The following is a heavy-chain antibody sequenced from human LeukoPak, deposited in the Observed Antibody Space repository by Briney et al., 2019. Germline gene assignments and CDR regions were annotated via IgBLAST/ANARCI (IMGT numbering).Heavy chain of an antibody. CDR3: AKGEEDYLWGSSDY. J-gene: IGHJ4*02. Sequence: GGSLRLSCAASGFTFSNFAMSWVRQAPGKGLEWVSAISGSGGNTYYADSVKGRFTISRDNSKNTLYLQMNSLRAEDTAVYYCAKGEEDYLWGSSDYWGQGTLVTVSS. V-gene: IGHV3-23*01. D-gene: IGHD3-16*01. CDR1: GFTFSNFA. CDR2: ISGSGGNT.